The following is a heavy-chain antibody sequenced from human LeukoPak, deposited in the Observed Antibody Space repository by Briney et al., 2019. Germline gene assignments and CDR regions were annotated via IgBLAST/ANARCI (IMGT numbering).Heavy chain of an antibody. CDR1: GYTFTSYG. J-gene: IGHJ3*02. CDR3: ARAPLGYCSGGSCYPPRQGIDI. V-gene: IGHV1-2*02. CDR2: INPNSGGT. Sequence: GASVKVSCKASGYTFTSYGISWVRQAPGQGLEWMGWINPNSGGTNYAQKFQGRVTMTRDTSISTAYMELSRLRSDDTAVYYCARAPLGYCSGGSCYPPRQGIDIWGQGTMVTVSS. D-gene: IGHD2-15*01.